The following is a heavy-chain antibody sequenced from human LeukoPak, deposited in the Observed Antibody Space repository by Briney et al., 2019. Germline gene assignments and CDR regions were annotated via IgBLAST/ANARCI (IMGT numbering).Heavy chain of an antibody. D-gene: IGHD2-21*01. CDR2: ITCNSGSI. CDR1: GLPFYFYA. Sequence: GGSLGLSCAASGLPFYFYAMHWVRQAPGKGLEWVSGITCNSGSIVYADSAKGRFTISRDNAKNTLYLHMNSLRAEDTALYYCAKSLLAVDRQSKAPWFDPWRQGTLVSVPS. V-gene: IGHV3-9*01. J-gene: IGHJ5*02. CDR3: AKSLLAVDRQSKAPWFDP.